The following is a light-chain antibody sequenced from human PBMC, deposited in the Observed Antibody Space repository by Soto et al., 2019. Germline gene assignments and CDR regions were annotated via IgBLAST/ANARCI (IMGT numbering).Light chain of an antibody. CDR2: DAS. J-gene: IGKJ5*01. CDR3: QQRSHWPIT. CDR1: QSVSSY. V-gene: IGKV3-11*01. Sequence: EIVLTQSPATLSLSPGERATLSCRASQSVSSYLAWYQQKPGQAPRLLIYDASNRATGIPARFSGSGSGTAFTLTINSLEPEDFAVYYSQQRSHWPITFGQGTRLGIK.